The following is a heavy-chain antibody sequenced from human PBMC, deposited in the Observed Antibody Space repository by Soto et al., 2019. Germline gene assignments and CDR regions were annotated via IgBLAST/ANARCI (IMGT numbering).Heavy chain of an antibody. CDR3: ARRNHDYGDYNYYYYYYMDV. CDR1: GGTFSSYT. V-gene: IGHV1-69*02. CDR2: IIPILGIA. Sequence: SVKVSCKASGGTFSSYTISWVRQAPGQGLEMMGRIIPILGIANYAQKFQGRVTITADKSTSTAYMELSSLRSEDTAVYYCARRNHDYGDYNYYYYYYMDVWGKGTTVTVSS. J-gene: IGHJ6*03. D-gene: IGHD4-17*01.